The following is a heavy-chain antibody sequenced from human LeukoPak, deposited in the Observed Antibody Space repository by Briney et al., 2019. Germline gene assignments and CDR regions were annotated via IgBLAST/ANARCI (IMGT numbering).Heavy chain of an antibody. CDR2: ISGSGGST. CDR3: AKDPGYSYGYFDY. J-gene: IGHJ4*02. V-gene: IGHV3-23*01. Sequence: GGSLRLSCAASGFTFSSYAMSWVRQAPGKGLEWVSAISGSGGSTYYADSVKGRFAISRDNSKNTLYLQMNSLRAEDTAVYYCAKDPGYSYGYFDYWGQGTLVTVSS. CDR1: GFTFSSYA. D-gene: IGHD5-18*01.